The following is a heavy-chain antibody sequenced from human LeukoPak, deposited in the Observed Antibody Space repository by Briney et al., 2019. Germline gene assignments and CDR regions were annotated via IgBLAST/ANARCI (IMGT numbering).Heavy chain of an antibody. CDR2: IYPGDSDT. CDR1: GYSFTSYW. V-gene: IGHV5-51*01. CDR3: ARPLSRATYDAFDI. Sequence: GESLKISCXGSGYSFTSYWIGWERQMPGKGLEWMRIIYPGDSDTRYSPSFQGKVCISADKSISTAYLQWSSLKASDTAMYHCARPLSRATYDAFDIWGQGTMVTVSS. D-gene: IGHD5-12*01. J-gene: IGHJ3*02.